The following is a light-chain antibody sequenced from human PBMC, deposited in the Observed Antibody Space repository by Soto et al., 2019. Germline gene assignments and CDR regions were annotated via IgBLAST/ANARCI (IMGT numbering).Light chain of an antibody. CDR2: AAS. J-gene: IGKJ1*01. V-gene: IGKV1-39*01. CDR3: QQSYSSPPT. Sequence: DIQITQSASSLSASVEDRVIITCRASQSISNHLNWYQQKPGKAPKLLIFAASSLQSGVPSRFSGSRSGPDFTLTISSLQPEDFATYYCQQSYSSPPTFGQGTKV. CDR1: QSISNH.